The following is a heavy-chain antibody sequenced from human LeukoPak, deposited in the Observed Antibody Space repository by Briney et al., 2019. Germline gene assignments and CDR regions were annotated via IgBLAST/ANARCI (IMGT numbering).Heavy chain of an antibody. CDR3: ARLEYSSSTDYYYYYMDV. D-gene: IGHD6-6*01. CDR1: GGTFSSYA. J-gene: IGHJ6*03. CDR2: IIPIFGTA. Sequence: SVKVSCKASGGTFSSYAISWVRQAPGQGLEWMGGIIPIFGTANYAQKFQGRVTITTDESMSTAYMELSSLRSEDTAVYYCARLEYSSSTDYYYYYMDVWGKGTTVTVSS. V-gene: IGHV1-69*05.